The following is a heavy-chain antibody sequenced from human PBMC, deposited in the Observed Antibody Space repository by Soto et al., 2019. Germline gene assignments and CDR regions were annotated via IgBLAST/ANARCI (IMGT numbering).Heavy chain of an antibody. CDR3: ARLRSWLDY. J-gene: IGHJ4*02. D-gene: IGHD6-13*01. CDR2: IYYTGST. V-gene: IGHV4-61*01. Sequence: TSETLSLTCTVSGGSGGSGTYYWSWIRQPPGKGLEWIGYIYYTGSTNYSPSLKSRVTISIDTSKNQFSLKLSSVTAADTAVYYCARLRSWLDYWGQGTLVTVSS. CDR1: GGSGGSGTYY.